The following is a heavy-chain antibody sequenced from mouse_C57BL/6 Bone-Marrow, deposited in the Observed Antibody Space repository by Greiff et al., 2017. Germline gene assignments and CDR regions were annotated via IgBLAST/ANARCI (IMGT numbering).Heavy chain of an antibody. V-gene: IGHV1-64*01. J-gene: IGHJ3*01. Sequence: VQLQQPGAELVKPGASVKLSCKASGYTFTSYWMHWVKQRPGQGLEWIGMIHPNSGSTNYNEKFKSKATLTVDKSSSTAYMQLSSLTSEDSAVYYCARYGWLLRFAYWGQGTLVTVSA. CDR3: ARYGWLLRFAY. CDR2: IHPNSGST. D-gene: IGHD2-3*01. CDR1: GYTFTSYW.